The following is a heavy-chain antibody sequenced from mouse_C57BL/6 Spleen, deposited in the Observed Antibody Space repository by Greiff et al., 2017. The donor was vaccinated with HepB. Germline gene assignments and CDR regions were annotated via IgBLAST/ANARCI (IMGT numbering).Heavy chain of an antibody. V-gene: IGHV5-4*03. CDR2: ISAGGSYT. CDR3: ASEGCSAPFSY. D-gene: IGHD1-1*01. Sequence: EVKLVESGGGLVKPGGSLKLSCAASGFTFSSYAMSWVRQTPEKRLEWVATISAGGSYTYYPDNVKGRFTISRDNAKNNLYLQMSHLKSEDTAMYDCASEGCSAPFSYWGQGTLVTVSA. CDR1: GFTFSSYA. J-gene: IGHJ3*01.